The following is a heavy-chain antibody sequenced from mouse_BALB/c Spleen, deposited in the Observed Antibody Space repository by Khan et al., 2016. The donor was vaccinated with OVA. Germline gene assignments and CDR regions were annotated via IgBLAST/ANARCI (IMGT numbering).Heavy chain of an antibody. V-gene: IGHV1S56*01. J-gene: IGHJ1*01. CDR1: GDTFISYY. D-gene: IGHD1-1*01. Sequence: QVQLQQSGLELVNPGASVKMSCKASGDTFISYYIHWVKQRPGQGLEWIGWIYPGDGRTKYNEKFKGKTTLTADKSSSTAYMLLSSLTSEAYAIYFCAISCCGSVWDFDVWGAGTTVTVSS. CDR2: IYPGDGRT. CDR3: AISCCGSVWDFDV.